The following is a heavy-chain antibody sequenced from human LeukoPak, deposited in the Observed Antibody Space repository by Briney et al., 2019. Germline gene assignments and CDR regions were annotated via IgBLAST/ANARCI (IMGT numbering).Heavy chain of an antibody. D-gene: IGHD3-22*01. J-gene: IGHJ4*02. CDR3: AREKYYYDSSGYYATYYFDY. CDR1: GGTFISYA. CDR2: IIPIFGTA. Sequence: SVKVSCKASGGTFISYAISWVRQAPGQGLEWMGGIIPIFGTANYAQKFQGRVTITADESTSTAYMELSSLRSEDTAVYYCAREKYYYDSSGYYATYYFDYWGQGTLVTVSS. V-gene: IGHV1-69*01.